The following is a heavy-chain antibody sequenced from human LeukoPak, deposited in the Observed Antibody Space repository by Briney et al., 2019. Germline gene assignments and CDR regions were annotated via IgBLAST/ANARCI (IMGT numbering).Heavy chain of an antibody. Sequence: GGSLRLSCAASGFTFDDYAMHWVRQAPGKGLEWVSLISGDGGSTYYADSVKGRFTISRDNSKNSLYLQMNSLRTEDTALYYCAKGGDSGGYYYPFDYWGQGTLVTVSS. D-gene: IGHD3-22*01. J-gene: IGHJ4*02. CDR3: AKGGDSGGYYYPFDY. CDR2: ISGDGGST. CDR1: GFTFDDYA. V-gene: IGHV3-43*02.